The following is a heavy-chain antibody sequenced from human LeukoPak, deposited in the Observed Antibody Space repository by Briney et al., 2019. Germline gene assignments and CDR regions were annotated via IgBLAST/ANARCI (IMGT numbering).Heavy chain of an antibody. Sequence: GGSLRLSCAASGFTFSTYAMSWVRQAPGKGLEWVSAISNSGGSTYYADSVKGRFPISRDNSKNTLYLQMNSLRAEDTAVYYCAKRTRGYSYGTLDYWGQGTLVTVSS. CDR2: ISNSGGST. V-gene: IGHV3-23*01. CDR3: AKRTRGYSYGTLDY. D-gene: IGHD5-18*01. J-gene: IGHJ4*02. CDR1: GFTFSTYA.